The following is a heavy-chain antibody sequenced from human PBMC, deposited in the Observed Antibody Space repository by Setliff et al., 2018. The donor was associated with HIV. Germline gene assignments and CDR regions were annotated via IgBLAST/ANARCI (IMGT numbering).Heavy chain of an antibody. CDR1: GFTFSRSA. Sequence: SVKVSCKASGFTFSRSAMQWVRQARGQRLEYIGWIVVGSGDTNYSQKFQERLTITRDMSTSTAYMELNSLRSEDTAVYYCAAGEITMVRGVIRYYYYGMDVWGQGTTVTVSS. V-gene: IGHV1-58*02. D-gene: IGHD3-10*01. CDR3: AAGEITMVRGVIRYYYYGMDV. CDR2: IVVGSGDT. J-gene: IGHJ6*02.